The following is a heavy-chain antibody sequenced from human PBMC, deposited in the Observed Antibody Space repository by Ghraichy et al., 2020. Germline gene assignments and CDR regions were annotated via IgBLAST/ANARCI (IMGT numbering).Heavy chain of an antibody. J-gene: IGHJ4*02. D-gene: IGHD2-2*02. CDR3: ARQMSCRTAGCYTTFDH. V-gene: IGHV4-39*01. Sequence: SETLSLTCTVSGGSISSGDYYWGWIRQPPGKGLEWIGSMYYGGSIEYNPSLKSRVTISADTSKNQFSLNLSSVTAADTAVYYCARQMSCRTAGCYTTFDHWGEGTLVTVSS. CDR1: GGSISSGDYY. CDR2: MYYGGSI.